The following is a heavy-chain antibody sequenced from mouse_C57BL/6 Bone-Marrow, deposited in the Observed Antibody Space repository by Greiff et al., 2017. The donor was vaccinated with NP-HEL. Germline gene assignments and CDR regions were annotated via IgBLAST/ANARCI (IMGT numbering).Heavy chain of an antibody. J-gene: IGHJ2*01. V-gene: IGHV1-55*01. D-gene: IGHD1-1*01. CDR2: IYPGSGST. Sequence: QVQLQQPGAELVKPGASVKMSCKASGYTFTSYWVTWVKQRPGQGLEWIGDIYPGSGSTNYNEKFKSKATLTVDTSSSTAYMQLSSLTSEDSAVYYCAREEGTTVVAIDYWGQGTTLTGSS. CDR1: GYTFTSYW. CDR3: AREEGTTVVAIDY.